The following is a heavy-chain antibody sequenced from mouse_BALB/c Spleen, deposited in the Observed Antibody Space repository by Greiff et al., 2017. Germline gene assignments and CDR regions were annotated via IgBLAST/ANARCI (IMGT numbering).Heavy chain of an antibody. Sequence: EVHLVESGGGLVKPGGSLKLSCAASGFTFSDYYMYWVRQTPEKRLEWVATISDGGSYTYYPDSVKGRFTISRDNAKNNLYLQMSSLKSEDTAMYYCARDPYYRYDEGAMDYWGQGTSVTVSS. D-gene: IGHD2-14*01. J-gene: IGHJ4*01. CDR1: GFTFSDYY. CDR2: ISDGGSYT. V-gene: IGHV5-4*02. CDR3: ARDPYYRYDEGAMDY.